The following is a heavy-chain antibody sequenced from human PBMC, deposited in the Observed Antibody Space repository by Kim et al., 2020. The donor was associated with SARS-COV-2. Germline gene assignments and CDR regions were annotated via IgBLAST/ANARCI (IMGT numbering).Heavy chain of an antibody. D-gene: IGHD3-22*01. CDR1: GFTFSSYA. CDR2: ISGSGGST. Sequence: GGSLRLSCAASGFTFSSYAMSWVRQAPGKGLEWVSAISGSGGSTYYADSVKGRFTISRDNSKNTLYLQMNSLRAEDTAVYYCAKDHYDSSGYYNFWGMDVWGQGTPVTVSS. J-gene: IGHJ6*02. CDR3: AKDHYDSSGYYNFWGMDV. V-gene: IGHV3-23*01.